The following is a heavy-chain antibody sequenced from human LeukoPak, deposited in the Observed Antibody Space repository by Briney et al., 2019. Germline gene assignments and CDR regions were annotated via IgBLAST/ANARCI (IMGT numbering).Heavy chain of an antibody. CDR2: INPNSGGT. Sequence: ASVKVSCKASRYTFTGYYMHWVRQAPGQGLEWMGWINPNSGGTNYAQKFQGRVTMTRDTSISTAYMELSRLRSDDTAVYYCARDSELVPRRYYYYYMDVWGKGTTVTVSS. D-gene: IGHD3-10*01. V-gene: IGHV1-2*02. CDR3: ARDSELVPRRYYYYYMDV. J-gene: IGHJ6*03. CDR1: RYTFTGYY.